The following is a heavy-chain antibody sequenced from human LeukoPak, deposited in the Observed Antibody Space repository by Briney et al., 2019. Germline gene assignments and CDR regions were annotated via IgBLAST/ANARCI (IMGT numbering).Heavy chain of an antibody. CDR2: ISYSSETI. D-gene: IGHD3-10*02. V-gene: IGHV3-9*01. CDR3: AELGITMIGGV. CDR1: GFTFDEYA. Sequence: PGRSLRLSCAASGFTFDEYAMHWVRHAPGRGLEWVSGISYSSETIGYVDSVKGRFTISRDNAKNSLYLQMNSLRAEDTAVYYCAELGITMIGGVWGKGTTVTISS. J-gene: IGHJ6*04.